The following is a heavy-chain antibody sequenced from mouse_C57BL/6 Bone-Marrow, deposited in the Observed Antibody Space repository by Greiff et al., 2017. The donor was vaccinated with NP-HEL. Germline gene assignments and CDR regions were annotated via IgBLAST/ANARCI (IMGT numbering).Heavy chain of an antibody. J-gene: IGHJ3*01. V-gene: IGHV1-64*01. D-gene: IGHD2-5*01. CDR2: IHPNSGST. CDR1: GYTFTSYW. CDR3: ARSGDYSNYDCAY. Sequence: VQLQQPGAELVKPGASVKLSCKASGYTFTSYWMHWVKQRPGQGLEWIGMIHPNSGSTNYNEKFKSKATLTVDKSSSTAYMQLSSLTSEDSAVYYCARSGDYSNYDCAYWGQGTLVTVSA.